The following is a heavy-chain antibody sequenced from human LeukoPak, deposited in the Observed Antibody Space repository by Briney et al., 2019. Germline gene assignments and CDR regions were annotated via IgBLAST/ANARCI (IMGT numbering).Heavy chain of an antibody. Sequence: GASVNVSFKASGYTFTSYDINWVRQATGQGLEWMGWMNPNSGNTGYAQKFQGRVTMTRNTSISTAYMELSSLRSEDTAVYYCARGLGWNDGSFDYWGQGTLVTVSS. CDR2: MNPNSGNT. J-gene: IGHJ4*02. D-gene: IGHD1-1*01. CDR3: ARGLGWNDGSFDY. CDR1: GYTFTSYD. V-gene: IGHV1-8*01.